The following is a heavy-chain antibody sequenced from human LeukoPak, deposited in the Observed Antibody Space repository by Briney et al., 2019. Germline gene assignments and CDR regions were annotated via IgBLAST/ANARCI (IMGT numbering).Heavy chain of an antibody. D-gene: IGHD3-10*01. J-gene: IGHJ3*02. CDR1: GFTFSSYN. CDR2: ISSSPTTT. Sequence: GGSLRLSCAASGFTFSSYNMNWVRQPPGKGLEWVSYISSSPTTTYYADSVKGRFTISRDNAKNSLYLQMNSLRDEDTAVYYCARRGAYGSGTYYNAFDIWGRGTVVTVSS. CDR3: ARRGAYGSGTYYNAFDI. V-gene: IGHV3-48*02.